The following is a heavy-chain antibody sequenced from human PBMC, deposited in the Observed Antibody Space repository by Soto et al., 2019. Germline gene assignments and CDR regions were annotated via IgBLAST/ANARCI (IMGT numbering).Heavy chain of an antibody. CDR3: GRGMFYSADGYYGMDV. CDR2: MNPNSGNT. CDR1: GYTFTSYD. Sequence: QVQLVQSGAEVKKPGASVKVSCKASGYTFTSYDINWVRQATGQGLEWMGWMNPNSGNTGYAQKFQGRVTMTRNTSISTAYMELSSLRSEDTAVYYCGRGMFYSADGYYGMDVWGQGTTVTVSS. J-gene: IGHJ6*02. D-gene: IGHD2-15*01. V-gene: IGHV1-8*01.